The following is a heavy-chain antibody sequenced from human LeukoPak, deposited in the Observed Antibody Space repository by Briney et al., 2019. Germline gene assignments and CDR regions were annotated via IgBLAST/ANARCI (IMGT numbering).Heavy chain of an antibody. CDR2: IKEDGSET. CDR1: GFTFSRSW. V-gene: IGHV3-7*01. J-gene: IGHJ4*02. CDR3: SYSLNY. D-gene: IGHD2-21*01. Sequence: PGGSLRLSCAASGFTFSRSWMDWVRQAPGKGLEWVANIKEDGSETHYVDSAKGRFTISRDNAKNTLFLQVDSLRVEDTAIYYCSYSLNYWGQGTLVTVPS.